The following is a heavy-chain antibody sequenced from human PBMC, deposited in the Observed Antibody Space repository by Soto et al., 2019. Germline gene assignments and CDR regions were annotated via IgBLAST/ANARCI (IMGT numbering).Heavy chain of an antibody. CDR3: ALWSYRDY. CDR2: MWYDGSNK. Sequence: LSCAASGLTLSDYGMHWVRQAPGKGLEWLAPMWYDGSNKFYADSVKGRFSISRDTSQSTLYLQMNSLRDDDTAMYYCALWSYRDYWGQGSRVTVSS. D-gene: IGHD3-16*02. CDR1: GLTLSDYG. J-gene: IGHJ1*01. V-gene: IGHV3-33*01.